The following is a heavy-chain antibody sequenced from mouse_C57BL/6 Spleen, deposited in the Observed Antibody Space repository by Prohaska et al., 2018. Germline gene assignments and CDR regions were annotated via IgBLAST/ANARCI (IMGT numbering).Heavy chain of an antibody. CDR2: INPNNGGT. J-gene: IGHJ4*01. Sequence: VKQSHGKSLEWIGDINPNNGGTSYNQKFKGKATLTVDKSFSTAYMELRSLTSEDSAVYYCARDYGSSPYAMDYWGQGTSVTVSS. D-gene: IGHD1-1*01. CDR3: ARDYGSSPYAMDY. V-gene: IGHV1-26*01.